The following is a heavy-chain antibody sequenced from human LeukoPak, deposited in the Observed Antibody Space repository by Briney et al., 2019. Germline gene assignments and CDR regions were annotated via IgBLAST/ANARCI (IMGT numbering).Heavy chain of an antibody. CDR3: ARSDAFDI. CDR1: GFTFTVYF. CDR2: IGSRGSPI. V-gene: IGHV3-11*01. J-gene: IGHJ3*02. Sequence: GGSLRLSCAASGFTFTVYFMSWIRQAPGKGLEWVSYIGSRGSPIYYADPVKGRFTISRDNAKNSLYLQMNSLRAEDTAVYYCARSDAFDIWGQGTMVTVSS.